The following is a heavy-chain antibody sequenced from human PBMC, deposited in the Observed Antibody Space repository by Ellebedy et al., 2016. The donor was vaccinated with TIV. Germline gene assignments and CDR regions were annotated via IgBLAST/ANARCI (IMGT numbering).Heavy chain of an antibody. Sequence: GESLKISCAASGFTFNIYRMHWVRQVPGKGLVWVSRINSDGISTSYAAFVKGRFTISRDNSKNTLYLHMNALRVEDTAVYYCARDRRGLGVWGQGTTVTVSS. J-gene: IGHJ6*02. CDR3: ARDRRGLGV. CDR2: INSDGIST. V-gene: IGHV3-74*01. CDR1: GFTFNIYR.